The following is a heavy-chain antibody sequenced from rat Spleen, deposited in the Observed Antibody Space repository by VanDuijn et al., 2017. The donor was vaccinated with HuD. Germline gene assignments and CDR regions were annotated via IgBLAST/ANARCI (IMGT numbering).Heavy chain of an antibody. CDR1: GFTFCSYW. D-gene: IGHD2-1*01. CDR2: ISYDGGNT. J-gene: IGHJ2*01. V-gene: IGHV5-20*01. Sequence: EVQLVETGGGLVQPGKSLKLSCVASGFTFCSYWMYWVRQAPTKGLEWVASISYDGGNTYYRDSVKGRFTISGDNAKSSLYLQMDSLRSEDTSTYYCAKDDTYIDYWGQGVMVTVSS. CDR3: AKDDTYIDY.